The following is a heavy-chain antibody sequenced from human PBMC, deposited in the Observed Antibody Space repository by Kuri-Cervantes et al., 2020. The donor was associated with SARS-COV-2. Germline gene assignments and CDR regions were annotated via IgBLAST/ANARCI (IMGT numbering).Heavy chain of an antibody. CDR1: GFTFSRYA. V-gene: IGHV3-23*01. CDR2: IRGGGYTT. D-gene: IGHD2-15*01. CDR3: AKWGGYCSGGSCSLPFQH. Sequence: GESLKISCAPSGFTFSRYAMTWVRQAPGKGLEWISAIRGGGYTTYYADSVKGRFTISRDNSKNTLYLQMNSLRAEDTAVYYCAKWGGYCSGGSCSLPFQHWGQGTLVTVSS. J-gene: IGHJ1*01.